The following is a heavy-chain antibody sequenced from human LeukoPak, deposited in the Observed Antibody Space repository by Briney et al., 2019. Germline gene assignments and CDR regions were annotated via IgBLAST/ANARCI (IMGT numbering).Heavy chain of an antibody. D-gene: IGHD1-26*01. CDR3: AKDKLGGTNANYFDS. Sequence: GGSLRLSCAASGFTFTSYAMSWVRQAPGKGLEWVSVISGSGGITYYADSVKGRFTISRDNSKNTLYLQMSSLRAEDTAVYYCAKDKLGGTNANYFDSWGQGTLVTVSS. CDR2: ISGSGGIT. CDR1: GFTFTSYA. V-gene: IGHV3-23*01. J-gene: IGHJ4*02.